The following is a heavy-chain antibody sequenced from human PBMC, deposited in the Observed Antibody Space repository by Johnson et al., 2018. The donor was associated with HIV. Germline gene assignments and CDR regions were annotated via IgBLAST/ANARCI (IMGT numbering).Heavy chain of an antibody. Sequence: QVQLVESGGGVLQPAKSLTLSCVGPGLIFSNFGIHWVRQAPGQGPDWVAVIRYDGSNKYYAASVKGRFTISRENSKNTVYLQMNSLGAEDTAVYYCARVGVGATGLGTGADAFDIWDQGTMVTVSS. CDR2: IRYDGSNK. J-gene: IGHJ3*02. CDR1: GLIFSNFG. D-gene: IGHD1-26*01. CDR3: ARVGVGATGLGTGADAFDI. V-gene: IGHV3-33*08.